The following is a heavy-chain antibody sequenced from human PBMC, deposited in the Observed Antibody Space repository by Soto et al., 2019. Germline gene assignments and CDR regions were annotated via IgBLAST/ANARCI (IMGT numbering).Heavy chain of an antibody. Sequence: HVQLVQSGAEVKKTGASVKVSCKASGYTFTSYDINWVRQATGQGLEWMGWMNPNSGNTGYAQKFQSRVTMTRNTSISTAYMELSSLRSEDTAVYYCASGIGYCSGGSCGWDYWGQGTLVTVSS. D-gene: IGHD2-15*01. CDR3: ASGIGYCSGGSCGWDY. CDR1: GYTFTSYD. CDR2: MNPNSGNT. V-gene: IGHV1-8*01. J-gene: IGHJ4*02.